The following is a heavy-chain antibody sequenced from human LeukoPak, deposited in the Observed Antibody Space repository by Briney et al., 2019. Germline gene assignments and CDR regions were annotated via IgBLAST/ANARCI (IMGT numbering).Heavy chain of an antibody. CDR1: GLTVSSYS. V-gene: IGHV3-48*01. D-gene: IGHD3-16*02. CDR2: ISSSSSTI. J-gene: IGHJ4*02. Sequence: GGSLRLSCAASGLTVSSYSMNWVRQAPGKGLEWVSYISSSSSTIYYADSVKGRFTISRDNAKNSLYLQMNSLRAEDTAVYYCARATVSYPFDYWGQGTLVTVSS. CDR3: ARATVSYPFDY.